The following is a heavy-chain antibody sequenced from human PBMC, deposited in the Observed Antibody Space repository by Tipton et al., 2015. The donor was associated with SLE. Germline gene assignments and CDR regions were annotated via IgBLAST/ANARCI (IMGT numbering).Heavy chain of an antibody. CDR3: ARDGGGYYYMDV. J-gene: IGHJ6*03. D-gene: IGHD3-16*01. CDR2: IYYSGST. V-gene: IGHV4-59*01. Sequence: TLSLTCTVSGGSISSYYWSWIRQPPGKGLEWIGYIYYSGSTNYSPSLKSRVTISVDTSKNQFSLKLSSVTAADTAVYYCARDGGGYYYMDVWGKGTTVTVSS. CDR1: GGSISSYY.